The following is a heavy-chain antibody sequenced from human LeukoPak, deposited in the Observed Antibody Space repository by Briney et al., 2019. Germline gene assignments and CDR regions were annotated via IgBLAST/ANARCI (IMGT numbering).Heavy chain of an antibody. V-gene: IGHV3-15*01. Sequence: PGGSLRLSXAASGFTFRNAWMSWVRQAPGKGLEWVGRIKSKTDGGTTDYAAPVKGRFTISRDDSKNTLYLQMNSLKTEDTAVYYCTTERLLWFGELVYWGQGTLVTVSS. J-gene: IGHJ4*02. CDR1: GFTFRNAW. CDR2: IKSKTDGGTT. D-gene: IGHD3-10*01. CDR3: TTERLLWFGELVY.